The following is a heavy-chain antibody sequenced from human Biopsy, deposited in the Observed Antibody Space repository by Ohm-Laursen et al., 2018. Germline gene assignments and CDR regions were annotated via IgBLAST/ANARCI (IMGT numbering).Heavy chain of an antibody. CDR1: GFSLGARGMC. J-gene: IGHJ6*02. CDR3: ARTPIAIFSAGLVYRHRRHLQGMDV. CDR2: IDWDDYK. D-gene: IGHD6-13*01. V-gene: IGHV2-70*16. Sequence: TQTLTLTCDFSGFSLGARGMCVSWIRQPPGKALEWLARIDWDDYKVYSVSLKDRLTISKATSENQVVLTMTNTDPADTGTYFCARTPIAIFSAGLVYRHRRHLQGMDVWGQGTAVTVS.